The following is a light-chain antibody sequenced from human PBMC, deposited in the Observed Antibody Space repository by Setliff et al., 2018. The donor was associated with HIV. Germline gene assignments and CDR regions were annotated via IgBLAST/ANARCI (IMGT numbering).Light chain of an antibody. CDR3: CSYAGNYVFV. J-gene: IGLJ1*01. CDR1: SSDIGGYNY. CDR2: DIT. Sequence: ALTQPRSVSGSPGQSVTFSCTGASSDIGGYNYVSWYQQHPGKAPKLLIYDITKRPSGVPDRFSGFKSGNTASLTISGLQADDEADYYCCSYAGNYVFVVGGGTKVTVL. V-gene: IGLV2-11*01.